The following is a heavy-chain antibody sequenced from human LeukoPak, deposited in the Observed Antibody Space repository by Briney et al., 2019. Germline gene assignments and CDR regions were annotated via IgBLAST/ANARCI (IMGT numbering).Heavy chain of an antibody. CDR1: GGSFSGYY. Sequence: PSETLSLTCAVYGGSFSGYYWSWIRQPPGKGLEWIGEINHSGSTNYNPSLKSRVTISVDTSKNQFSLKLSSVTAADTAVYYCASRRTYCSSTSCQKKGYFQHWGQGTLVTVSS. V-gene: IGHV4-34*01. CDR2: INHSGST. D-gene: IGHD2-2*01. CDR3: ASRRTYCSSTSCQKKGYFQH. J-gene: IGHJ1*01.